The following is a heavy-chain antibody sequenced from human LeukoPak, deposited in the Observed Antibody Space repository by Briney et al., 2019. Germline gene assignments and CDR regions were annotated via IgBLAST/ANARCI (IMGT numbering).Heavy chain of an antibody. CDR1: GGSITSSSYY. Sequence: SETLSLTCTVSGGSITSSSYYWGWIRQPPGKGLEWIGSIYYSGGTYYNPSLKSRVTISVDTSKNQFSLKLSSVTAADTAVYYCVRRGYSSSFDYWGQGTLVTVSS. CDR2: IYYSGGT. D-gene: IGHD6-6*01. J-gene: IGHJ4*02. V-gene: IGHV4-39*01. CDR3: VRRGYSSSFDY.